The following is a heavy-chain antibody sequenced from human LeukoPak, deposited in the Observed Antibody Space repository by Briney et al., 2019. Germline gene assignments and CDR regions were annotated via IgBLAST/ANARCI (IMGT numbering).Heavy chain of an antibody. Sequence: GGSLRLSCAASGFTFSSYAMHWVRQAPGKGLEWVAVISYDGSNKYYADSVKGRFTISRDNSKNTLYLQMNSLKTEDTAVYYCTTDFKDYSLDYWGQGTLVTVSS. V-gene: IGHV3-30*04. CDR3: TTDFKDYSLDY. D-gene: IGHD4-11*01. J-gene: IGHJ4*02. CDR1: GFTFSSYA. CDR2: ISYDGSNK.